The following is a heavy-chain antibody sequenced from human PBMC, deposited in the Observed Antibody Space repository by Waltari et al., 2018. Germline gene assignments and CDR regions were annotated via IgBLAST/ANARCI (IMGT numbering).Heavy chain of an antibody. Sequence: QVQLQESGPGLVKPSETLSLTCAVPGYSISSGYYWGWIRQPPGKGLEWIGSIYHSGSTYYNPSLKSRVTISRDNAKNSLYLQMNSLRAEDTAVYYCARGDYANWFDPWGQGTLVTVSS. J-gene: IGHJ5*02. CDR1: GYSISSGYY. CDR3: ARGDYANWFDP. V-gene: IGHV4-38-2*01. D-gene: IGHD4-17*01. CDR2: IYHSGST.